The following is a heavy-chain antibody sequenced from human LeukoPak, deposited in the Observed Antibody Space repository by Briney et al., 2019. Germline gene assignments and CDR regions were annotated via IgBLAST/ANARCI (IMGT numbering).Heavy chain of an antibody. Sequence: GTSVKVSCKASGFTFTSSAMQWVRQARGQRLEWIRWIVVGSGNTNYAQKFQERVTITRDMSTSTAYMELSSLRSEDTAVYYCAAYRPRGSSWYGDAFDIWGQGTMVTVSS. V-gene: IGHV1-58*02. CDR3: AAYRPRGSSWYGDAFDI. CDR2: IVVGSGNT. J-gene: IGHJ3*02. D-gene: IGHD6-13*01. CDR1: GFTFTSSA.